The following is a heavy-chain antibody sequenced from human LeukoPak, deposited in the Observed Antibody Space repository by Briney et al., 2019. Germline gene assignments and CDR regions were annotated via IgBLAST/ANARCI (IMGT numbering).Heavy chain of an antibody. CDR1: GFTFRTYT. CDR2: IYGSGSGQT. Sequence: GGSLRLSCAASGFTFRTYTMSWVRQAPGKGLEWVSGIYGSGSGQTFYADSVRGRFTISRDDSRNLLFLQMDSLRVEDTALYYCAKGTEYYYDRSGYYLYWGQGTLVTVSS. CDR3: AKGTEYYYDRSGYYLY. D-gene: IGHD3-22*01. V-gene: IGHV3-23*01. J-gene: IGHJ4*02.